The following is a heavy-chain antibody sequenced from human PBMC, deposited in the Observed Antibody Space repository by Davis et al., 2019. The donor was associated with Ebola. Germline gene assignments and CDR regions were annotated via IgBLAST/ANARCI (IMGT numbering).Heavy chain of an antibody. J-gene: IGHJ5*02. CDR2: INPNSGGT. Sequence: ASVKVSCKASGGTFSSYAISWVRQAPGQGLEWMGWINPNSGGTNYAQKLQGRVTMTTDTSTSTAYMELRSLRSDDTAVYYCARGVVAATRDWFDPWGQGTLVTVSS. V-gene: IGHV1-18*01. CDR1: GGTFSSYA. D-gene: IGHD2-15*01. CDR3: ARGVVAATRDWFDP.